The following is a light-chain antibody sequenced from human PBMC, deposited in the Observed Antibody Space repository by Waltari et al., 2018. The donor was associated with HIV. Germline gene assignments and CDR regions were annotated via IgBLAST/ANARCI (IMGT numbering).Light chain of an antibody. CDR2: ELN. J-gene: IGLJ2*01. CDR1: TSVVGSLDS. CDR3: TSYKDADDVV. Sequence: QSALSHPPSASDCPAQSVTIPSTGSTSVVGSLDSVPCYHQQPPQPPKLILYELNRRPSGVPDRFSGSKSGNTASLTVSGLQPEDEGDDYCTSYKDADDVVFGGGTKLTVL. V-gene: IGLV2-8*01.